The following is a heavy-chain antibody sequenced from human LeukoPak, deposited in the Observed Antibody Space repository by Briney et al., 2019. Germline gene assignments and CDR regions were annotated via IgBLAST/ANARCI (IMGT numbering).Heavy chain of an antibody. CDR1: GFNYGSYG. CDR2: IWNDGHKE. V-gene: IGHV3-33*01. D-gene: IGHD4-23*01. J-gene: IGHJ5*02. CDR3: ARDVRGGGTVGWFDP. Sequence: GAAPRLSCAASGFNYGSYGMQWPRAPPGEGLDWVGVIWNDGHKEYYADSVKRQIPISRDNYKNNLYLQMNSLRAEDAALYECARDVRGGGTVGWFDPWGQGTLVTVSS.